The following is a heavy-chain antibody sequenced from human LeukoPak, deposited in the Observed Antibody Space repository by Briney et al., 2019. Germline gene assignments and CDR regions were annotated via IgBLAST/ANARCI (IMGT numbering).Heavy chain of an antibody. CDR2: ISSSSSYI. D-gene: IGHD3-22*01. Sequence: GGSLRLSCAASGFTFSSYSTNWVRQAPGKGLEWVSSISSSSSYIYYADSVKGRFTISRDNAKNSLYLQMNSLRAEDTAVYYCARGYDSSGYITQTFDYWGQGTLVTVSS. J-gene: IGHJ4*02. CDR1: GFTFSSYS. V-gene: IGHV3-21*01. CDR3: ARGYDSSGYITQTFDY.